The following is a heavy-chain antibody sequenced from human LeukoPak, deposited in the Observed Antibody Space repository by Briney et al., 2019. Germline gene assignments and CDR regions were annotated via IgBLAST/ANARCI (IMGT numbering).Heavy chain of an antibody. CDR2: ISYDGSNK. D-gene: IGHD2-2*01. CDR1: GFTFSSSG. V-gene: IGHV3-30*18. Sequence: GGSLRLSCAASGFTFSSSGMHWVRQAPGKGLEWMAVISYDGSNKYYADSVKGRFTFSRDNSKNTLYLQMNSLRAEDTAVYYCAKDLRHCSSTSCYGGGWFDYWGQGTLVTVSS. CDR3: AKDLRHCSSTSCYGGGWFDY. J-gene: IGHJ4*02.